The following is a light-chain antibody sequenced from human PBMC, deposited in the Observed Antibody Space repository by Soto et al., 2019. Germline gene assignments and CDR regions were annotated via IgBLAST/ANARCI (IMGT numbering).Light chain of an antibody. J-gene: IGKJ4*01. CDR3: QQYNSYPLT. V-gene: IGKV1-5*01. CDR2: DAS. Sequence: DIQMTQSPSTLSASVGDRVTITCRASQSISSWLAWYQQKPGKAPKLLIYDASSLESGVPSRFSGSGSGTEFTITISSVQPDDFATYYCQQYNSYPLTFGGGTKVEIK. CDR1: QSISSW.